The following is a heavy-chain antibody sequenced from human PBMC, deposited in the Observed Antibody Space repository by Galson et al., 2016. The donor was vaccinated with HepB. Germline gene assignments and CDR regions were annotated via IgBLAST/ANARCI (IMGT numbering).Heavy chain of an antibody. CDR2: ISTRTSYI. Sequence: SLRLSCAASGFTFSSYSMNWVRQAPGKGLEWVSSISTRTSYIDYADSVKGRFTISRDNAKNSLYLQMNSLRAEDTAVYYCARASSSSSWYLPGYYYDMDVWGRGTTVTVSS. J-gene: IGHJ6*02. CDR3: ARASSSSSWYLPGYYYDMDV. D-gene: IGHD6-13*01. CDR1: GFTFSSYS. V-gene: IGHV3-21*01.